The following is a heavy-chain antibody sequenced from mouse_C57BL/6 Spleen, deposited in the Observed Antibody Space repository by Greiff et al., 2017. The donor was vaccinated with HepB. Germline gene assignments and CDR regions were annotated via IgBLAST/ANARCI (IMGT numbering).Heavy chain of an antibody. J-gene: IGHJ1*03. Sequence: VQLKQSGPELVKPGASVKIPCKASGYTFTDYNMDWVKQSHGKSLEWIGDINPNNGGTIYNQKFKGKATLTVDKSSSTAYMELRSLTSEDTAVYYCARVYYYGSIWYFDVWGTGTTVTVSS. V-gene: IGHV1-18*01. CDR2: INPNNGGT. D-gene: IGHD1-1*01. CDR1: GYTFTDYN. CDR3: ARVYYYGSIWYFDV.